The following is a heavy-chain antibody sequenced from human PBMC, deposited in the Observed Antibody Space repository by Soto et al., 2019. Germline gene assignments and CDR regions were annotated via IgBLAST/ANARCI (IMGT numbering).Heavy chain of an antibody. J-gene: IGHJ4*02. CDR1: GFTFSSYA. V-gene: IGHV3-30-3*01. D-gene: IGHD3-22*01. CDR2: ISYDGSNK. Sequence: PGGSLRLSCAASGFTFSSYAMHWVRQAPGKGLEWVAVISYDGSNKYYADSVKGRFTISRDNSKNTLYLQMNSLRAEDTAVYYCARDRYYYDSSAGPNDYWGQGTLVTVSS. CDR3: ARDRYYYDSSAGPNDY.